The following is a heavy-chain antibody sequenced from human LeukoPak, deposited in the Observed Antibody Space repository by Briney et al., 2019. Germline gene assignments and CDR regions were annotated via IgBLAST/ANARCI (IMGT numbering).Heavy chain of an antibody. D-gene: IGHD3-22*01. CDR2: VYDSGNT. V-gene: IGHV4-59*01. CDR1: GSSISGCY. J-gene: IGHJ4*02. Sequence: SETLSLTCNVSGSSISGCYWSWIRQPPGKGLEWIGYVYDSGNTNYNPSLRSRVTISVDTSKDQFSLKLSSVTAADTAVYYCARGDSHLHSSGYYYYWGQGTLVTVSS. CDR3: ARGDSHLHSSGYYYY.